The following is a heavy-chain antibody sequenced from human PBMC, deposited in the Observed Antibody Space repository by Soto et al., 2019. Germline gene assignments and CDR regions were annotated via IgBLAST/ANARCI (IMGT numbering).Heavy chain of an antibody. CDR1: GFTFSSYA. Sequence: PGGFLRLSCAASGFTFSSYAMHWVRQAPGKGLEWVAVISYDGSNKYYADSVKGRFTISRDNSKNTLYLQMNSLRAEDTAVYYCARSYSSSSGDDYWGQGTLVTVSS. CDR2: ISYDGSNK. J-gene: IGHJ4*02. D-gene: IGHD6-6*01. CDR3: ARSYSSSSGDDY. V-gene: IGHV3-30-3*01.